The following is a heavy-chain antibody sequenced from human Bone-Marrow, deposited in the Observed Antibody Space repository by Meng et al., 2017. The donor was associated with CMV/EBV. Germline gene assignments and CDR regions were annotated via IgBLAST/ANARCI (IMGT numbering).Heavy chain of an antibody. D-gene: IGHD2-2*02. CDR1: GYSTSSDYY. CDR3: ARAVVVVPAAIRDYYYYGMDV. Sequence: LRLSCTVSGYSTSSDYYWSWIRQPPGKGLEWIGYIYYSGSTYYNPSLKSRVTISVDTSKNQFSLKLSSVTAADTAVYYCARAVVVVPAAIRDYYYYGMDVWGQGTTVTVSS. J-gene: IGHJ6*02. CDR2: IYYSGST. V-gene: IGHV4-30-4*08.